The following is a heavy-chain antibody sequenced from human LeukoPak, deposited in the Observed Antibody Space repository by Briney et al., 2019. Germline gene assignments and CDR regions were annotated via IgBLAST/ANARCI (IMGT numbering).Heavy chain of an antibody. Sequence: PGGSLRLSCAASGFTVSYNYVSWVRQAPGKGLEWVSVIYNGGGTYYADSVKGRFTISRDNSKNTVYLQMNSLRAEDTAVYYCAARYDRRGSLGYWGQGTLVTVSS. CDR1: GFTVSYNY. CDR2: IYNGGGT. CDR3: AARYDRRGSLGY. J-gene: IGHJ4*02. V-gene: IGHV3-53*01. D-gene: IGHD3-22*01.